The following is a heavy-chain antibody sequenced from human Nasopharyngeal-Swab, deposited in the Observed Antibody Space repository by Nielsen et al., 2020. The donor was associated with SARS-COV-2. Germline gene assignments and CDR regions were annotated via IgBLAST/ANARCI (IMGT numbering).Heavy chain of an antibody. Sequence: GGSLRLSCVASGFTFSTAWMSWVRQAPGKGLEWVGRIKSKTDGGTTDYAAPVKGRFTISRDDSKNTMYLQMNSLKTEDTAVYYCTTVMVRGVRPGHWGQGTLVTVSS. D-gene: IGHD3-10*01. V-gene: IGHV3-15*01. CDR3: TTVMVRGVRPGH. J-gene: IGHJ4*02. CDR2: IKSKTDGGTT. CDR1: GFTFSTAW.